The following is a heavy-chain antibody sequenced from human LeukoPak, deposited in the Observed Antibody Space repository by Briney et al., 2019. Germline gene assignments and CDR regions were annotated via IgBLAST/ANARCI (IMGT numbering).Heavy chain of an antibody. D-gene: IGHD3-3*01. J-gene: IGHJ4*02. CDR3: ARAYDFWSGYPHYFDY. Sequence: PGGSLRLSCAASGFTFSDYYMSWIRQAPGKGLEWVSYISSSGSTIYYADSVKGRFTISRDNAKNSLYLQMNSLRAEDTAVYYCARAYDFWSGYPHYFDYWGQGTLVTVSS. CDR1: GFTFSDYY. CDR2: ISSSGSTI. V-gene: IGHV3-11*04.